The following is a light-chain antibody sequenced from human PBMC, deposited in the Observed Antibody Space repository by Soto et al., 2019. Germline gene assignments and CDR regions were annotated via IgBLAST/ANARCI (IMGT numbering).Light chain of an antibody. V-gene: IGKV1-5*01. CDR1: QNIERW. J-gene: IGKJ1*01. Sequence: DIQMTQSPSTLSSSVGDRVTITCGASQNIERWLAWYQQKPGKAPKLLLYDVSSLESGVPSRFSGSGSGTEFILTINGLQPDDFATYFCQQFKSGTWTFGQGAKV. CDR3: QQFKSGTWT. CDR2: DVS.